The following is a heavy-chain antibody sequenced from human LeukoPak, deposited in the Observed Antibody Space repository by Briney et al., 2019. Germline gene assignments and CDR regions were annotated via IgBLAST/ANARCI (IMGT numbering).Heavy chain of an antibody. D-gene: IGHD1-14*01. CDR1: GGSFSGYY. CDR3: ARAHREIDY. V-gene: IGHV4-34*01. CDR2: INHSGST. J-gene: IGHJ4*02. Sequence: SETLSLTCAVYGGSFSGYYWSWIRQPPGKGLEWIGEINHSGSTNYNPSLKSRVTISVDTSKNQFSLKLSSVTAADTAVHYCARAHREIDYWGQGTLVTVSS.